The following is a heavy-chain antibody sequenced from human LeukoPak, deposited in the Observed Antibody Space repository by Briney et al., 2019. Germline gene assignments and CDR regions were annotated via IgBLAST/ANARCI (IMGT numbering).Heavy chain of an antibody. CDR2: ISGGGSTY. Sequence: PGGSLRLSCAASGFPFSDCELNWVRQAPGKGLEWLSWISGGGSTYYNADSVGGRFTISRDNARNSLYLQMDSLRSEDTAIYYCARESMDTGGDCSIDYWGQGTLVTVSS. J-gene: IGHJ4*02. V-gene: IGHV3-48*03. D-gene: IGHD2-21*02. CDR1: GFPFSDCE. CDR3: ARESMDTGGDCSIDY.